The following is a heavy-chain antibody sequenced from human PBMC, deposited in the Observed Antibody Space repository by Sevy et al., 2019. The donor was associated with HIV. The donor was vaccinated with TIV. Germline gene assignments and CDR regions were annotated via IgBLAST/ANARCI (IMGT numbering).Heavy chain of an antibody. CDR2: IKREGSEK. J-gene: IGHJ6*02. CDR3: ARDCSSASCLWGMDV. CDR1: GFSFSNYW. D-gene: IGHD2-2*01. Sequence: GESLKISCAASGFSFSNYWMSWVRQAPGKGLEWVANIKREGSEKYYVASVKGRFTISRDNAKTSLFLQMNSLRGEDTAVYYCARDCSSASCLWGMDVWGQGTTVTVSS. V-gene: IGHV3-7*03.